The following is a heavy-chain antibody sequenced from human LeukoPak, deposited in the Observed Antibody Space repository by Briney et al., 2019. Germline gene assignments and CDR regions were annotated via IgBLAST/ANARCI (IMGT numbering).Heavy chain of an antibody. CDR1: GGTFSTFP. CDR3: AREANTTAIRPYYYYGMDV. CDR2: IIPILGIA. Sequence: SVKVSCKASGGTFSTFPISWVRQAPGQGLEWMGRIIPILGIANYAQKFQGRVTITADKSTSTAYMELSSLRSEDTAVYYCAREANTTAIRPYYYYGMDVWGQGTTVTVSS. J-gene: IGHJ6*02. D-gene: IGHD5-18*01. V-gene: IGHV1-69*04.